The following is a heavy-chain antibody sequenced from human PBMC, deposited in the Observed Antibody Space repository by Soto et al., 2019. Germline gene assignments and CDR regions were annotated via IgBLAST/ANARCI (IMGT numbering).Heavy chain of an antibody. CDR2: IYHSGST. CDR1: GGSISSSNW. J-gene: IGHJ4*02. D-gene: IGHD3-22*01. CDR3: ARSYYDSSGPPETFDY. V-gene: IGHV4-4*02. Sequence: PSETLSLTCAVSGGSISSSNWWSWVRQPPGKGLEWIGEIYHSGSTNYNPSLKSRVTISVDKSKNQFSLKLSSVTAADKAVYYCARSYYDSSGPPETFDYWGQGTLVTVSS.